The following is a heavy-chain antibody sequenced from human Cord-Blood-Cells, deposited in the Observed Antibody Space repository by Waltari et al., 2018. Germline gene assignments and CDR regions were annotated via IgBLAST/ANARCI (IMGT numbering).Heavy chain of an antibody. CDR3: ARPAAGTPHLFDY. Sequence: EVQLVQSGAEVKKPGESLKISCRGSVYTFPGNWMVGVRRMPGKGLEWMGISYPDDSDTSYSPSVQGQVTISADKSISTAYLQWSSLKASDTAMYYCARPAAGTPHLFDYWGQGTLVTVSS. CDR1: VYTFPGNW. J-gene: IGHJ4*02. V-gene: IGHV5-51*01. CDR2: SYPDDSDT. D-gene: IGHD6-13*01.